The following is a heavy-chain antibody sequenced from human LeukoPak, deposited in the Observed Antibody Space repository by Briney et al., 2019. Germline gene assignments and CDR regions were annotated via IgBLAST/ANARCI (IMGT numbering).Heavy chain of an antibody. V-gene: IGHV4-59*08. CDR2: IYYSGST. CDR1: GGSISSYY. D-gene: IGHD6-13*01. Sequence: SETLSLTCTVSGGSISSYYWSWIRQPPGKGLEWIGYIYYSGSTNYNPSLKSRVTISVDTSKNQFSLKLSSVTAADTAVYYCARLNVAAAGYFDYWGQGTLVTVSS. J-gene: IGHJ4*02. CDR3: ARLNVAAAGYFDY.